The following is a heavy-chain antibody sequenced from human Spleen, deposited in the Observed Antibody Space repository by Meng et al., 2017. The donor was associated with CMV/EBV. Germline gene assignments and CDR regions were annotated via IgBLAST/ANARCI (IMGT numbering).Heavy chain of an antibody. CDR1: GFTFDDYS. CDR3: ARGDSSGWYAIDY. V-gene: IGHV3-9*01. CDR2: ISWNSGNV. Sequence: SLKISCAASGFTFDDYSMHWVRQAPGKGLEWVSSISWNSGNVVYAESVQGRFTISRDSARNSLYLQMNSLRAEDTAFYYCARGDSSGWYAIDYWGQGTLVTVSS. D-gene: IGHD6-13*01. J-gene: IGHJ4*02.